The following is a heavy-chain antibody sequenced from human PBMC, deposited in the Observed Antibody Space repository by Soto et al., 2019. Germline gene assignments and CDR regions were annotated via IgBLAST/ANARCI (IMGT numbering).Heavy chain of an antibody. CDR1: GYTFTGYY. CDR2: INPNSGGT. Sequence: ASVKVSCKASGYTFTGYYMHWVRQAPGQGLEWMGWINPNSGGTNYAQKFQGWVTMTRDTSISTAYMELSRLRSDDTAVYYCARDRGLRYDIFYYYYMDVWGKGTTVTVSS. D-gene: IGHD3-9*01. CDR3: ARDRGLRYDIFYYYYMDV. V-gene: IGHV1-2*04. J-gene: IGHJ6*03.